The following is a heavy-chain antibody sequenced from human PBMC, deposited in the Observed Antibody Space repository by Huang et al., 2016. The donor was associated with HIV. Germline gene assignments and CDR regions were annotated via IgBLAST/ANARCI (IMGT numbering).Heavy chain of an antibody. Sequence: EVRLVESGGGLVQPGRSLRLSCASSGFTFEDYSMHWIRQGPGKGLEYVSGITGKCAGKSGNVFYADAVKCRFIISRDDTGNSLYLQMNRLRVEDTALYYCAHLPEPTSPWTDYWGQGTLVTVSS. CDR1: GFTFEDYS. CDR3: AHLPEPTSPWTDY. D-gene: IGHD1-1*01. CDR2: ITGKCAGKSGNV. V-gene: IGHV3-9*01. J-gene: IGHJ4*02.